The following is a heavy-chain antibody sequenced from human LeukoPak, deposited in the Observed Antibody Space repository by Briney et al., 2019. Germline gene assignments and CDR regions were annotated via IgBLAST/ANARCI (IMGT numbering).Heavy chain of an antibody. CDR1: GGSISTTGYY. CDR3: ASDKGYSNNYFDY. V-gene: IGHV4-39*01. D-gene: IGHD6-13*01. CDR2: IYYSGST. J-gene: IGHJ4*01. Sequence: PSETLSLTCTVSGGSISTTGYYWAWIRQPPGKGLEWIESIYYSGSTYYNSSLKSRVTISVDTSRNQFSLKLSSVTAADTALYYCASDKGYSNNYFDYWGQGTLVTVSS.